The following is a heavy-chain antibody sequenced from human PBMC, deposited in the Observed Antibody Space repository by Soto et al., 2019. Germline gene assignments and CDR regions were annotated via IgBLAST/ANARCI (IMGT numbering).Heavy chain of an antibody. D-gene: IGHD3-10*01. V-gene: IGHV4-39*01. Sequence: SETLSLTCTVAGGSISSSRYYGGWIRQPPGKGLEWIGSIYYSGSTYYNPSLKSRVTISVDTSKNQFSLKLSSVTAADTAVYYCARLRSRVAYYYYYGMDVWGQGTTVT. J-gene: IGHJ6*02. CDR1: GGSISSSRYY. CDR2: IYYSGST. CDR3: ARLRSRVAYYYYYGMDV.